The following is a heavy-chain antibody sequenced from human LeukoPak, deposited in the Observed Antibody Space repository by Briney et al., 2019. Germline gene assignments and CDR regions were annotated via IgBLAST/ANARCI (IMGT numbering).Heavy chain of an antibody. CDR3: AKLGYDFWSGYGNYYYYGMDV. J-gene: IGHJ6*02. CDR1: GFTFSSYG. Sequence: PGGSLRLSCAASGFTFSSYGMHWVRQAPGKGLEWVAVISYDGSNKYYADSVKGRFTISRDNSMNTLDLQMNSLRAEDTAVYYCAKLGYDFWSGYGNYYYYGMDVWGQGTTVTVSS. V-gene: IGHV3-30*18. D-gene: IGHD3-3*01. CDR2: ISYDGSNK.